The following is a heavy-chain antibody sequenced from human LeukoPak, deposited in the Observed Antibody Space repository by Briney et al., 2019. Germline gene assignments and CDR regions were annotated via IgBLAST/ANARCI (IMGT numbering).Heavy chain of an antibody. Sequence: ASVKVSCKASGYTFTSYGISWVRQAPGQGLEWMGWISAYNGNTNYAQKLQGRVTMTTDTSTSTAYMELRSLRSDDTAVYYCARDSRLGEYRGGYYYYMDVWGKGTTVTISS. V-gene: IGHV1-18*01. D-gene: IGHD3-10*01. CDR2: ISAYNGNT. CDR3: ARDSRLGEYRGGYYYYMDV. J-gene: IGHJ6*03. CDR1: GYTFTSYG.